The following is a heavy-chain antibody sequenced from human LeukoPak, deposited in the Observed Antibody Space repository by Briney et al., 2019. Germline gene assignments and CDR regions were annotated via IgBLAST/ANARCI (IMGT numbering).Heavy chain of an antibody. CDR1: GYTFTSYG. Sequence: ASVKVSCKASGYTFTSYGINWVRQAPGQGLEWMGWISAYNGNTNYAQKLQGRVTMTTDTSTSTAYMELRSLKSDDTAVYYCARVLRRGSYYYGSDYDAFDIWGQGTMVTVSS. CDR2: ISAYNGNT. J-gene: IGHJ3*02. D-gene: IGHD3-10*01. V-gene: IGHV1-18*01. CDR3: ARVLRRGSYYYGSDYDAFDI.